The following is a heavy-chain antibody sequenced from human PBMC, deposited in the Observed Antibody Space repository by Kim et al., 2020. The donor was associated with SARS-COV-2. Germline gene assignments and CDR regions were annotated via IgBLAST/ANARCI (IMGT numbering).Heavy chain of an antibody. CDR3: ARGYSSSSTMDYYYYGMDV. Sequence: GGSLRLSCAASGFTFSSYAMHWVRQAPGKGLEWVAVISYDGSNKYYADSVKGRFTISRDNSKNTLYLQMNSLRAEDTAVYYCARGYSSSSTMDYYYYGMDVWGQGTTVTV. D-gene: IGHD6-13*01. CDR2: ISYDGSNK. J-gene: IGHJ6*02. CDR1: GFTFSSYA. V-gene: IGHV3-30*04.